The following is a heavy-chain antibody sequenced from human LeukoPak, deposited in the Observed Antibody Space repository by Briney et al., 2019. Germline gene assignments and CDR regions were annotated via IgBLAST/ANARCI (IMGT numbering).Heavy chain of an antibody. V-gene: IGHV4-59*01. CDR1: GGSISNYY. CDR3: ARDVGYCAGGTCLNWFDP. Sequence: PSETLSLTCTVSGGSISNYYWSWIRQPPGKGLEWIGSIYHSGSTNYNPSLKSRVTISVDTSKNQFSLKLSSVTAADTAVYYCARDVGYCAGGTCLNWFDPWGQGTLVTVSS. J-gene: IGHJ5*02. D-gene: IGHD2-15*01. CDR2: IYHSGST.